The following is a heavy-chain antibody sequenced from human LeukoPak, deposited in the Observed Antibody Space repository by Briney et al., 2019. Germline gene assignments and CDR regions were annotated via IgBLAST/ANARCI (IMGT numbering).Heavy chain of an antibody. CDR2: IIPIFGTA. V-gene: IGHV1-69*13. D-gene: IGHD3-22*01. J-gene: IGHJ5*02. CDR3: ASPSDDYDSSGYYFRWFDP. Sequence: ASVKVSCKASGGTFSSYAISWVRQAPGQGLEWMGGIIPIFGTANYAQKFQGRVTITADESTSTAYMELSSLRSEDTAAYYCASPSDDYDSSGYYFRWFDPWGQGTLVTVSS. CDR1: GGTFSSYA.